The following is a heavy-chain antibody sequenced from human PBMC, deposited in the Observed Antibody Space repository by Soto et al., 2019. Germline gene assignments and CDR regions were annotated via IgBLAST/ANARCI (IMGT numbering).Heavy chain of an antibody. V-gene: IGHV3-30*18. CDR3: AKETHSSGYGSYFDY. CDR2: ISKDGGTK. D-gene: IGHD3-22*01. Sequence: QVQLVESGGGVVQPGRSLRLSCAASGFTFRSYGMHWVRQAPGKGLEWVAVISKDGGTKYDADSVKGRFTISRDNSKNTLYLQMNSLRAEDTAVYYCAKETHSSGYGSYFDYWGQGTLVTVSS. J-gene: IGHJ4*02. CDR1: GFTFRSYG.